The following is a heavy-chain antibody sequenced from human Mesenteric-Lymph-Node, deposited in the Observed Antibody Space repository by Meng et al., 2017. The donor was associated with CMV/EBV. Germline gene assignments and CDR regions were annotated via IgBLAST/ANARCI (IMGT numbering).Heavy chain of an antibody. D-gene: IGHD3/OR15-3a*01. V-gene: IGHV5-51*01. CDR1: TYPFTNYW. Sequence: GGSLRLSCQGSTYPFTNYWIGWVRQMPGKGLEWMGLIYPGDSNARYSPSFHGQFTISADKSIRTAFLQWSSLTASDTATYYCVRGYDFYHGMDVWGQGTTVTVSS. J-gene: IGHJ6*02. CDR2: IYPGDSNA. CDR3: VRGYDFYHGMDV.